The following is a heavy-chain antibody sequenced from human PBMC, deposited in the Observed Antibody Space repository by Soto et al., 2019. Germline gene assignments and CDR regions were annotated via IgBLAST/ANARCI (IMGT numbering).Heavy chain of an antibody. D-gene: IGHD5-12*01. CDR3: ARGLRLDWFDP. J-gene: IGHJ5*02. CDR1: GFTSSSYW. V-gene: IGHV3-74*01. CDR2: INSDGSST. Sequence: GGSLRLSCAAAGFTSSSYWMSWARQAPGKGLVWVSRINSDGSSTSYADSVKGRFTISRDNAKNTLYLQMNSLRAEDTAVYYCARGLRLDWFDPWGQGTLVTVSS.